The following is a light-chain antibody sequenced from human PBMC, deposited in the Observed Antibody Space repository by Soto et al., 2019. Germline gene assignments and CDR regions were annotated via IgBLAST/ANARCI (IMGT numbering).Light chain of an antibody. CDR3: CSYAGSYTGV. V-gene: IGLV2-11*01. Sequence: QSALTQPRSVSGSPGQSVTISCTGTSSDVGGYNYVSWYQQHPGKAPKLMIYDVSKRPSGVPDRFSGSKSGNTASLTISGLQAEDEAEYYCCSYAGSYTGVFGTGTKLTVI. CDR2: DVS. J-gene: IGLJ1*01. CDR1: SSDVGGYNY.